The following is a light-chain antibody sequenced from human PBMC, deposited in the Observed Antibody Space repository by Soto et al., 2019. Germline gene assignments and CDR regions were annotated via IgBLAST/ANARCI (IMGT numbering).Light chain of an antibody. CDR1: QPIANK. CDR2: GAS. V-gene: IGKV3D-15*01. CDR3: QQYYDWPPNT. J-gene: IGKJ2*01. Sequence: ITQSPSLLSVSPGETATLSCKASQPIANKLDWYQQSPGQTPRLLIYGASTRASGVPDRFSGSGSGTDFTLTITSPQAEDFATYYCQQYYDWPPNTFGQGTKVDSK.